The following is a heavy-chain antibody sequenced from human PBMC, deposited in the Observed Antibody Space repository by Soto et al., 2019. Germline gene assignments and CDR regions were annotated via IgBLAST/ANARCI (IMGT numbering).Heavy chain of an antibody. D-gene: IGHD6-19*01. J-gene: IGHJ4*02. CDR2: IYSDGNT. Sequence: EVQLVESGGGLIQPGGSLRLSCAASGFIVSSNYMSWVRQAPGKGLEWVSIIYSDGNTYYADSVKGRCTISRDSSKNTLYLQMNSLRAEDTAVYYCARAVAARRFDYWGQGTLVTVSS. CDR3: ARAVAARRFDY. CDR1: GFIVSSNY. V-gene: IGHV3-53*01.